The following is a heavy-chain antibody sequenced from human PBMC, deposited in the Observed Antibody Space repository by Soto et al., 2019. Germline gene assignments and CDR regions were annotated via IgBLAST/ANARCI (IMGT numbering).Heavy chain of an antibody. Sequence: VQLVESGGGSVQPGRSLRLSCSASGFSFDEYALHWVRQTQGKGLEWVSGISWNSATIEFEDSVKGRFNISRDNAKNSLYLQMNSLTTEDTAVYFCAKVRGRTYYYDTFDVWGQGTMVTVS. CDR1: GFSFDEYA. D-gene: IGHD3-22*01. V-gene: IGHV3-9*01. CDR2: ISWNSATI. J-gene: IGHJ3*01. CDR3: AKVRGRTYYYDTFDV.